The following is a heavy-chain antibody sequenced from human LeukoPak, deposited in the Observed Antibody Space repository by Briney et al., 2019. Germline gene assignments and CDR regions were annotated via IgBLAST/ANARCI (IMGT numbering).Heavy chain of an antibody. CDR2: IYYSGST. CDR1: GGSISSYY. Sequence: SETLSLTCTVSGGSISSYYWSWIRQPPGRGLEWIGYIYYSGSTNYNPPLKSRVTISVDTSKNQFSLKLSSVTAADTAVYYCARDNIAVAVSWFDPWGQGTLVTVSS. V-gene: IGHV4-59*01. CDR3: ARDNIAVAVSWFDP. J-gene: IGHJ5*02. D-gene: IGHD6-19*01.